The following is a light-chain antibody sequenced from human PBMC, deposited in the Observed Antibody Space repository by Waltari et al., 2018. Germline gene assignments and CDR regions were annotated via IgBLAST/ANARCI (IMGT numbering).Light chain of an antibody. CDR3: MQTLQNQFT. CDR2: FGS. CDR1: QSLLHSNGYNY. V-gene: IGKV2-28*01. Sequence: DIVMTQSPLSLPVTPGEPASISCRSSQSLLHSNGYNYLDWYVQKPGQSPQLLIYFGSNWASGVPDRFSGSGSGTDFTLTISRVEAEDIGVYYCMQTLQNQFTFGPGTKVDIK. J-gene: IGKJ3*01.